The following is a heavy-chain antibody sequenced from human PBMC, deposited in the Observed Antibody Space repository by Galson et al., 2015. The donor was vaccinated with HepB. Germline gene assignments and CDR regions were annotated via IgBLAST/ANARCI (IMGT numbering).Heavy chain of an antibody. Sequence: CSISGDSVSSNSAAWNWIRQSPSRGLEWLGRTYYRSKWYTGTAVSVKSRVTINPDTSKNQFSLQLNSVTPEDTAVYYCARSEGWFDYWGQGTQVTVSS. CDR1: GDSVSSNSAA. CDR2: TYYRSKWYT. V-gene: IGHV6-1*01. D-gene: IGHD6-19*01. CDR3: ARSEGWFDY. J-gene: IGHJ4*02.